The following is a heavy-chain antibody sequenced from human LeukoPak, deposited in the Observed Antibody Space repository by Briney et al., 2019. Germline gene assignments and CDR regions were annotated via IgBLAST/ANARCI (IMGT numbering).Heavy chain of an antibody. D-gene: IGHD1-26*01. V-gene: IGHV3-30*14. CDR3: ARGPIVGATGSGGVDY. CDR2: ISYDGSNK. Sequence: QAGGSLRLSCAASGFTFSSYAMHWVRQAPGKGLEWVAVISYDGSNKYYADSVKGRFTISRDNSKNTLYLQMNSLRAEDTAVYYCARGPIVGATGSGGVDYWGQGTLVTVSS. J-gene: IGHJ4*02. CDR1: GFTFSSYA.